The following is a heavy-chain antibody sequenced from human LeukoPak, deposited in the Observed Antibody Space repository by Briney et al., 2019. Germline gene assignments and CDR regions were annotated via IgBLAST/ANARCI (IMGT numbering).Heavy chain of an antibody. D-gene: IGHD5-24*01. J-gene: IGHJ4*02. Sequence: PGGSLRLYCAASGFTFSRHWMHWVRQAPGKGLVCVSRIKSDGTYTSYADSVKGRFTISRDNAKNTVYLQMNSLRAEDTAVYYCVRADDNYGLDYWGQGTPVTVSS. CDR2: IKSDGTYT. CDR3: VRADDNYGLDY. V-gene: IGHV3-74*01. CDR1: GFTFSRHW.